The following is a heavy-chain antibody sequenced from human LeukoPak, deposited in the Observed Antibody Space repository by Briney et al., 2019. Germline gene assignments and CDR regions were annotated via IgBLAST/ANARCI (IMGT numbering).Heavy chain of an antibody. CDR3: ARDQTYYDFWSGYYGFDP. CDR2: IYYSGST. CDR1: GGSISSYY. V-gene: IGHV4-59*01. J-gene: IGHJ5*02. D-gene: IGHD3-3*01. Sequence: SETLSLTCTVSGGSISSYYWSWIRQPPGKGLEWIGYIYYSGSTNYNPSLKSRVTISVDTSKNQFSLKLSSVTAADTAVYYCARDQTYYDFWSGYYGFDPWGQGTLVTVSS.